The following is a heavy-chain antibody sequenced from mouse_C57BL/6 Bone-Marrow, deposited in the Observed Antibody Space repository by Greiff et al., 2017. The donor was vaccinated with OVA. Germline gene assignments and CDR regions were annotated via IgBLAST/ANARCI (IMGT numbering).Heavy chain of an antibody. CDR3: ARDETGRGDY. CDR1: GYTFTSYG. Sequence: VQLQQSGAELVRPGSSVKMSCKTSGYTFTSYGINWVKQRPGQGLEWIGYIYIGNGYTAYNEKFKGKATLTSDTSSSTAYMQLSSLTSEDSAIDFCARDETGRGDYWGQGTSVTVSS. D-gene: IGHD4-1*01. V-gene: IGHV1-58*01. J-gene: IGHJ4*01. CDR2: IYIGNGYT.